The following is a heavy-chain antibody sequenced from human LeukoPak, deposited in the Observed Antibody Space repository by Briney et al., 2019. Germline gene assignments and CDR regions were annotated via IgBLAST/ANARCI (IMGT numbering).Heavy chain of an antibody. CDR2: IYYSGST. J-gene: IGHJ4*02. CDR1: GGSISSSSYY. D-gene: IGHD2-2*01. V-gene: IGHV4-39*01. CDR3: ARLGANRYRSSTSCKQNDY. Sequence: SETLSLTCTVSGGSISSSSYYWGWIRQPPGKGLEWIGSIYYSGSTYYNPSLKSRVTISVDTSKNQFSLKLSSVTAADTAVYYCARLGANRYRSSTSCKQNDYWGQGTLVTVSS.